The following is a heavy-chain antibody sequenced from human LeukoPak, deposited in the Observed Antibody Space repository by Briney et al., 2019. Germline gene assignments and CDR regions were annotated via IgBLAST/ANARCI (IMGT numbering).Heavy chain of an antibody. CDR2: ISGSGGST. CDR1: GFTFSSYA. J-gene: IGHJ4*02. V-gene: IGHV3-23*01. Sequence: PGGSLRLSCAASGFTFSSYAMSWVRQAPGKGLEWVSAISGSGGSTYYADSVKGRFTISRDNAKNSLYLQMSSLRAEDTAVYYCARDLGSVRNTYDYWGQGALVTVSS. D-gene: IGHD3-10*01. CDR3: ARDLGSVRNTYDY.